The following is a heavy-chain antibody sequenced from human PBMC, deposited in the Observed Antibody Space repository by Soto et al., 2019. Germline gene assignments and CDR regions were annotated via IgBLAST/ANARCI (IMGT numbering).Heavy chain of an antibody. D-gene: IGHD3-9*01. J-gene: IGHJ5*02. CDR3: ARAFYDILTVYPGP. Sequence: GASVKVSCKASGGTFSSYTISWVRQAPGQGLEWMGRIIPILGIANYAQKFQGRVTITADKSTSTAYIELSSLRSEDTAVYYCARAFYDILTVYPGPWGQGTLVTVPS. CDR2: IIPILGIA. V-gene: IGHV1-69*02. CDR1: GGTFSSYT.